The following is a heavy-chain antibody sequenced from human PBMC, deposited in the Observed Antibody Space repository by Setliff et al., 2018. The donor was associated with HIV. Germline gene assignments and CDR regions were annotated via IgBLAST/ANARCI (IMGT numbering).Heavy chain of an antibody. CDR3: ARVPYPADYYMDV. J-gene: IGHJ6*03. V-gene: IGHV4-59*11. CDR2: IYYIGGT. D-gene: IGHD6-19*01. CDR1: GGSISSHY. Sequence: TLSLTCSVSGGSISSHYWSWIRQPPGKGLEWIGYIYYIGGTNYNPSLKSRVTISIDTSKSQFSLKLTSVSAADTAIYYCARVPYPADYYMDVWGKGTTVTVSS.